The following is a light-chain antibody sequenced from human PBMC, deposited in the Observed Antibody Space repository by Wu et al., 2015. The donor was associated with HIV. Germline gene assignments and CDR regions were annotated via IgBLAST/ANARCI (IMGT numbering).Light chain of an antibody. CDR3: QQYGSSTKT. V-gene: IGKV3-20*01. J-gene: IGKJ1*01. CDR1: HYFSGNY. CDR2: GAS. Sequence: EIVLTQSPGTLSLSPGERATLSCRASHYFSGNYLAWYQQRPGQAPRLLIFGASSRATGTPDRFSGSVSGTDFTLTISRLEPDDFAVYYCQQYGSSTKTFGQGTKVEIK.